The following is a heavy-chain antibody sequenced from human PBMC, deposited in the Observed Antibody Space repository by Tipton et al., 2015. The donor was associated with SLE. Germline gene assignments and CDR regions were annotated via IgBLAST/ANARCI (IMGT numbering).Heavy chain of an antibody. V-gene: IGHV4-38-2*02. J-gene: IGHJ2*01. CDR2: FYHSGNT. CDR3: ARDISGYSSSWYFDL. CDR1: AFSITSAHY. D-gene: IGHD6-13*01. Sequence: TLSLTCAVSAFSITSAHYWGWIRQPPGKGLEWIGSFYHSGNTYYNPSLKRRVTISVDTSKNHFSLKLTSVTAADTAGYYCARDISGYSSSWYFDLWGRGTLVTVSS.